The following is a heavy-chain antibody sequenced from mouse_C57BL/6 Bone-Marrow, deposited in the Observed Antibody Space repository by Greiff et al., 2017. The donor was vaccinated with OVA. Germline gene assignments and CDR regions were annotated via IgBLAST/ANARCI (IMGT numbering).Heavy chain of an antibody. Sequence: QVQLQQPGAELVMPGASVKLSCKASGYTFTSYWMHWVKQRPGQGLEWIGEIDPSDSYTNYNQKFKGKSTLTVDKSSSTAYMQLSSLTSEDSAVYYCARPGAPYYDFDYWGQGTTLTVSS. V-gene: IGHV1-69*01. CDR3: ARPGAPYYDFDY. D-gene: IGHD2-4*01. CDR1: GYTFTSYW. CDR2: IDPSDSYT. J-gene: IGHJ2*01.